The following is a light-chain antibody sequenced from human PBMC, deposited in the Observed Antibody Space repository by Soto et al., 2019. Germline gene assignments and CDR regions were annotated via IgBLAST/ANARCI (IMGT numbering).Light chain of an antibody. J-gene: IGKJ2*01. CDR1: ESVISSY. CDR3: QQYGNSIFT. Sequence: EIVLTQSPGTLSLSPGERATLSCRASESVISSYLAWYQQKPGQAPRLLIYGSSTRATGIPDRFSGSGSGTDFTLSISSLEPEDFAVYYCQQYGNSIFTFGQGTKLEIK. CDR2: GSS. V-gene: IGKV3-20*01.